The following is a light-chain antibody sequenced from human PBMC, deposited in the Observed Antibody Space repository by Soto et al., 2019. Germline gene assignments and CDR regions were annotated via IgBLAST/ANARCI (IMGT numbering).Light chain of an antibody. CDR1: QSINTR. Sequence: DIQMTQSPSTLSASVGDRVSITCRASQSINTRLNWYQLKPGEAPNLLIYAASTLHIGVPSRFSGSGSGTDFTLTISSLQPEDFATYYCQQSYNHPVTFGQGTRLDIK. CDR2: AAS. V-gene: IGKV1-39*01. J-gene: IGKJ5*01. CDR3: QQSYNHPVT.